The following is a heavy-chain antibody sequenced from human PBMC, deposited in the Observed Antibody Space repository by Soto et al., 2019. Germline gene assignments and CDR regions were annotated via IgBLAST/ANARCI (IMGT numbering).Heavy chain of an antibody. J-gene: IGHJ6*02. CDR1: GFTFRDYY. CDR2: ISSGGSSK. Sequence: QEQLVESGGGLVKPGGSLRLSCEASGFTFRDYYMSWIRQATGKGLEWISYISSGGSSKFYTESVKGRFTISRDIAKNSLYLQMDGLRVEDTGVYFCARRGPLNNIEVVPDYFGLDVWGQGTTVTVSS. D-gene: IGHD2-15*01. CDR3: ARRGPLNNIEVVPDYFGLDV. V-gene: IGHV3-11*01.